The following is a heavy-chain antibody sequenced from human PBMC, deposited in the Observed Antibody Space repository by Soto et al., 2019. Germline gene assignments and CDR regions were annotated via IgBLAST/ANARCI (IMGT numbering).Heavy chain of an antibody. D-gene: IGHD1-26*01. V-gene: IGHV3-73*02. CDR1: GFTFSGSA. CDR2: IRSKANSYAT. Sequence: EVQLVESGGGLVQPGGSLKLSCAASGFTFSGSAMHWVRQASGKGLEWVGRIRSKANSYATAYAASVKGRFTISRDDSKNTAYLQMNSLKTEDTAVYYCTRGRWALPFDYWGQGTLVTVSS. CDR3: TRGRWALPFDY. J-gene: IGHJ4*02.